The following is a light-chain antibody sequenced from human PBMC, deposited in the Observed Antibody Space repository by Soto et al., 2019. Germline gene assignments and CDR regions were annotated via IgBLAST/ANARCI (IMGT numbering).Light chain of an antibody. Sequence: QSALTQPPSVSGAPGQRVTISCTGSSSNIGAGYDVHWYQQLPGTAPKLLIYGNSNRPSGLPARCSGSKSGSSASLAITGLQAEDEADYYCQSYDSSLSGYVFGTGTKVTV. J-gene: IGLJ1*01. CDR3: QSYDSSLSGYV. CDR2: GNS. V-gene: IGLV1-40*01. CDR1: SSNIGAGYD.